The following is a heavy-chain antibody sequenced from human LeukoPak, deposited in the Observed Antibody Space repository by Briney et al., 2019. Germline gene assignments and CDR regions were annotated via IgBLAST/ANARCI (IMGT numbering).Heavy chain of an antibody. Sequence: GGSLRLSCAVSTFTVASNYMSWVRQTPGKGLVWVSDIYQGGSTYYSDSVKGRFTISRDISKNTLHLQMNNLRVDDTAVYYCARDSILPSDVYGMDVWGQGTTVTVSS. V-gene: IGHV3-53*01. CDR1: TFTVASNY. CDR2: IYQGGST. D-gene: IGHD2-21*02. CDR3: ARDSILPSDVYGMDV. J-gene: IGHJ6*02.